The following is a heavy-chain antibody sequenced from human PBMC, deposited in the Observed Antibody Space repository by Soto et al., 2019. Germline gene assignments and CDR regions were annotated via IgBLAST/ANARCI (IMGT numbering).Heavy chain of an antibody. D-gene: IGHD2-21*01. Sequence: EVQLVESGGGLVQPGGSLTLSCAASGFSFGNVWMSWVRQAPGKGLEWVGHIKSKSVGGTTDYTAPVKGRFTISRDDSKDMLYLQMSSLKTEDTAVYYCTPYPTHTFCDGGPCNSLQTKIPDSWGQGILVTVSS. CDR3: TPYPTHTFCDGGPCNSLQTKIPDS. CDR1: GFSFGNVW. J-gene: IGHJ4*02. CDR2: IKSKSVGGTT. V-gene: IGHV3-15*01.